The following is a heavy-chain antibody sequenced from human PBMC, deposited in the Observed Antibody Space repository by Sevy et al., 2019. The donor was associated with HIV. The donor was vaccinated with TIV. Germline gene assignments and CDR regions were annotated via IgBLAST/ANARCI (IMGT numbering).Heavy chain of an antibody. CDR3: ARGPRNREWLLEYYFDY. J-gene: IGHJ4*02. D-gene: IGHD3-3*01. V-gene: IGHV3-21*01. Sequence: GGSLRLSCAASGFTFSSYSMNWVRQAPGKGLEWVSSISSSSSYIYYADSVKGRFTISRDNAKNSAYLQMNSLRAEDTAVYYWARGPRNREWLLEYYFDYWGQGTLVTVSS. CDR1: GFTFSSYS. CDR2: ISSSSSYI.